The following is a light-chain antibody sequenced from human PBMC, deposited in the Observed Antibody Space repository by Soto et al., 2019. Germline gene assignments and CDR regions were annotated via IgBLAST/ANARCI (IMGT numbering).Light chain of an antibody. CDR3: QQYNSLFWT. Sequence: DVQMTQSPSTLSASVGDRVTITCRASQHISGWLAWYQQKPGKAPELLIYKTSNLQTEVPSRFSGSAFGTEFTLTISSLQPDDSATYYCQQYNSLFWTFGQGTRVQIK. V-gene: IGKV1-5*03. CDR2: KTS. J-gene: IGKJ1*01. CDR1: QHISGW.